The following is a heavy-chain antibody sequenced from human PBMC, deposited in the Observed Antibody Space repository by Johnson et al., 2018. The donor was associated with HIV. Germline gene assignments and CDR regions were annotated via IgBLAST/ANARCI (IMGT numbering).Heavy chain of an antibody. J-gene: IGHJ3*02. CDR3: ARNRITMVQMTSHDVFDI. CDR2: ISYAGSNR. CDR1: GFTFRSYA. Sequence: VQLVESGGGVVQPGRSLRLSCAASGFTFRSYAMHWVRQAPGRGLEWVAVISYAGSNRNYADSVKGRFTISRDNSKNTLYLQMNSLRAEDTAVYFCARNRITMVQMTSHDVFDIWGQGTMVTVSS. V-gene: IGHV3-30*04. D-gene: IGHD3-10*01.